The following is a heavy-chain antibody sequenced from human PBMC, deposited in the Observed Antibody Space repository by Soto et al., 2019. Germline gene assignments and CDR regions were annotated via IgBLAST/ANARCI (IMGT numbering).Heavy chain of an antibody. D-gene: IGHD6-6*01. J-gene: IGHJ6*02. Sequence: SETLSLTCTVSGGSISSGDYYWSWIRQPPGKGLEWIGYIYYSGSTYYNPSLKSRVTISVDTSKNQFFLKLSSVTAADTAVYYCARDSSSSEPRDNYYYGMDVWGQGTTVTVSS. CDR3: ARDSSSSEPRDNYYYGMDV. CDR2: IYYSGST. CDR1: GGSISSGDYY. V-gene: IGHV4-30-4*01.